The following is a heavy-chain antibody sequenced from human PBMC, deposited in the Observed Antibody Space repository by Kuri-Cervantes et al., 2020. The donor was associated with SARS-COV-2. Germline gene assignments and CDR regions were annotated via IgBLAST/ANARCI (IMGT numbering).Heavy chain of an antibody. CDR3: ARIVRAQLLYGDAFDI. CDR2: IYHSGST. D-gene: IGHD2-2*02. CDR1: GYSISSGYY. J-gene: IGHJ3*02. V-gene: IGHV4-38-2*01. Sequence: SQTLSLTCAVPGYSISSGYYWGWIRQPPGKGLEWIGSIYHSGSTYYNPSLKSQVTISVDTSKNQFSLKLSSVTAADTAVYYCARIVRAQLLYGDAFDIWGQGTMVTVSS.